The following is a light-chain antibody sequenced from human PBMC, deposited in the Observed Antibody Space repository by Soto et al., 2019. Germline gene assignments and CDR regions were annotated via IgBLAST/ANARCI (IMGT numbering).Light chain of an antibody. J-gene: IGLJ1*01. Sequence: QSVLTQPASVSGSPGQSITISCTGTSSDVGSYNYVSWYQQHPGKAPKLMIYEVSDRPSGISSRFSGSKSGNTASLTISGLQTEDEADYYCSSYTSSSTLFGTGTMLTVL. CDR1: SSDVGSYNY. CDR3: SSYTSSSTL. V-gene: IGLV2-14*01. CDR2: EVS.